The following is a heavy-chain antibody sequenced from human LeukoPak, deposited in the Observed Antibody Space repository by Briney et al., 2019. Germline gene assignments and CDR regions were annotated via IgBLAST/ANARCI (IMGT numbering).Heavy chain of an antibody. Sequence: GGSLRLSCAASGFTFSDYYMTWIRRAPGKGLEWVSYISSSGSTIYYADSVKGRFTISRDNAKNSLYLQMNSLRAEDTGVYYCARCRQGGYYYDSSGYDYWGQGTLVTVSS. V-gene: IGHV3-11*01. CDR3: ARCRQGGYYYDSSGYDY. CDR1: GFTFSDYY. CDR2: ISSSGSTI. J-gene: IGHJ4*02. D-gene: IGHD3-22*01.